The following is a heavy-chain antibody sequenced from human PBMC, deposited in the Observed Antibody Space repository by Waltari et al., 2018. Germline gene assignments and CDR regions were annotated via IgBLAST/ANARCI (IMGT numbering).Heavy chain of an antibody. CDR1: GFSFSDFG. CDR2: IAHDGSYK. J-gene: IGHJ4*02. D-gene: IGHD3-22*01. V-gene: IGHV3-30-3*01. CDR3: ARTERLDSSGYQGEYFDY. Sequence: QVQLVESGGGVVQPGRSLRLSCAASGFSFSDFGLHWVRQAPGKGLEWVAVIAHDGSYKAHADSVRGRFTISRDNSKNTLYLQMSSLRAEDTAVYFCARTERLDSSGYQGEYFDYWGQGTLVTVSS.